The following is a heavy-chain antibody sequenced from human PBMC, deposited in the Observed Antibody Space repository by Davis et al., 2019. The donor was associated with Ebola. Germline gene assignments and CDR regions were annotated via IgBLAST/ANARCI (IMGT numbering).Heavy chain of an antibody. V-gene: IGHV3-7*03. J-gene: IGHJ6*02. CDR3: ARGSRNMDV. Sequence: SLKISCVASGFLFRSYWMSWVRQAPGKGLEWVAKIKEDGSEKLEVDSVKGRFTISRDNAKDSLYLQMNSLRAEDTAVYYCARGSRNMDVWGQGTTVTVSS. CDR2: IKEDGSEK. CDR1: GFLFRSYW.